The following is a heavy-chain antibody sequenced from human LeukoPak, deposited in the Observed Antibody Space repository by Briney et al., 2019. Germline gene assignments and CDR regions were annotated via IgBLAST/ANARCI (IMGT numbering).Heavy chain of an antibody. CDR2: IYYSGST. CDR1: GGSISSSSYY. Sequence: SETLSLTCTVSGGSISSSSYYWGWIRQPPGKGLEWIGSIYYSGSTYYNPSLKSRVTISADTSKNQFSLKLSSVTAADTAVYYCARGDLPFDYWGQGTLVTVSS. CDR3: ARGDLPFDY. D-gene: IGHD5-24*01. V-gene: IGHV4-39*07. J-gene: IGHJ4*02.